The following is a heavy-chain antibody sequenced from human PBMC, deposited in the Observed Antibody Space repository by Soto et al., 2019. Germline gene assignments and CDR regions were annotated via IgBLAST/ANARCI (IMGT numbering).Heavy chain of an antibody. CDR3: ARGGGERLHKEYFRH. CDR2: IIPIFGTA. Sequence: QVQLVQSGAEVKKPGSSVKVSCKASGGTFSSYAISWVRQAPGQGLEWMGGIIPIFGTANYAQKFQGRVTITADESTSTDDMGLSSLRSEDTGVYYCARGGGERLHKEYFRHWGQGTLVTVSS. V-gene: IGHV1-69*01. CDR1: GGTFSSYA. D-gene: IGHD2-21*01. J-gene: IGHJ1*01.